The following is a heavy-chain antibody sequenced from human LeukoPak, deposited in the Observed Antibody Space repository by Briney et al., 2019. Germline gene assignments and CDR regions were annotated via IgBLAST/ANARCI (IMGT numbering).Heavy chain of an antibody. CDR1: GFTFSNAW. V-gene: IGHV3-15*07. Sequence: GGSLRLSCAASGFTFSNAWMNWVRQAPGKGLEWVGRTKSKTDGGTTDYAAPVKGRFTISRDDSKNTLYLQMNSLKTEDTAVYYCTTIVDEQLVPAYYYGMDVWGQGTTVTVSS. CDR3: TTIVDEQLVPAYYYGMDV. J-gene: IGHJ6*02. CDR2: TKSKTDGGTT. D-gene: IGHD6-6*01.